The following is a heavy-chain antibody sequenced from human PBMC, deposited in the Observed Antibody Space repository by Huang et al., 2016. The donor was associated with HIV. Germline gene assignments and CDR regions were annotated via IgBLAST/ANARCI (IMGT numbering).Heavy chain of an antibody. D-gene: IGHD3-10*01. V-gene: IGHV4-39*01. Sequence: QLQLQESGPGLVKPSETLSLTCTVSGGSIRSDNYYWGWIRRPPGKGLEWIGSIYYSGSTYSNPSLKSRVTINVDTSKNQFSLKMRSVTAADTAVYYCARLPGSITMIRGVITDPYWGQGTLVTVSS. CDR3: ARLPGSITMIRGVITDPY. CDR1: GGSIRSDNYY. J-gene: IGHJ4*02. CDR2: IYYSGST.